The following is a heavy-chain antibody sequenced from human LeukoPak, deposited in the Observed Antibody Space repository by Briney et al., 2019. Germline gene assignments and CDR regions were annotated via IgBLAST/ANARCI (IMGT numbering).Heavy chain of an antibody. CDR2: ITNTGNTV. D-gene: IGHD3-10*01. CDR3: ARVPRRITMVRAPFDY. V-gene: IGHV3-11*04. J-gene: IGHJ4*02. CDR1: GLTFSDFY. Sequence: GGSLRLSCAASGLTFSDFYMSWIRQAPGKGLEWIAYITNTGNTVHYEDSVMGRFTISRDNAKKSLYLQMNSLRAEDTAVYYCARVPRRITMVRAPFDYWGQGTLVTVSS.